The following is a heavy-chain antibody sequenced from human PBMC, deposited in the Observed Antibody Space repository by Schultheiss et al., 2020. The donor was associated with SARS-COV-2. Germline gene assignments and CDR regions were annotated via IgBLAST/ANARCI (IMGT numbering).Heavy chain of an antibody. J-gene: IGHJ6*02. V-gene: IGHV3-30*02. Sequence: GESLKISCAASGFTFSSYGMHWVRQAPGKGLEWVAFIRYDGTNEYYTDSVKGRFTISRDNAKNSLYLQMNSLRAEDTALYHCARGPLYAGYYYGMDVWGQGTTVTVSS. CDR2: IRYDGTNE. CDR1: GFTFSSYG. CDR3: ARGPLYAGYYYGMDV. D-gene: IGHD5/OR15-5a*01.